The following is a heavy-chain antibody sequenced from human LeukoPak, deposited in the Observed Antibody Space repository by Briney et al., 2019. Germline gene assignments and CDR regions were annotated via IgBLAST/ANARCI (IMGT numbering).Heavy chain of an antibody. Sequence: ASVKVSCKASGYTFTSYDINWVRQATGQGLEWMGWMNSSSGNTGYAQKFQGRVTITRNTSISTAYMELSGLRSEDTAVYYCARVESWEHSGSSQDVLDIWGQGTMVTVSS. CDR1: GYTFTSYD. J-gene: IGHJ3*02. CDR2: MNSSSGNT. D-gene: IGHD1-26*01. V-gene: IGHV1-8*03. CDR3: ARVESWEHSGSSQDVLDI.